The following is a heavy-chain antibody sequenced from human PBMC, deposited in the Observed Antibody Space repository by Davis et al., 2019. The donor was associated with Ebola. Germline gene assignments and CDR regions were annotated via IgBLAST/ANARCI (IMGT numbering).Heavy chain of an antibody. Sequence: GESLKISCAASGFTFSDYYMSWIRQAPGKGLEWVSYISSSGSTIYYADSVKGRFTISRDNAKNSLYLQMNSLRAEDTAVYYCAKFEGYSYGYYFDYWGQGTLVTVSS. V-gene: IGHV3-11*01. J-gene: IGHJ4*02. D-gene: IGHD5-18*01. CDR1: GFTFSDYY. CDR2: ISSSGSTI. CDR3: AKFEGYSYGYYFDY.